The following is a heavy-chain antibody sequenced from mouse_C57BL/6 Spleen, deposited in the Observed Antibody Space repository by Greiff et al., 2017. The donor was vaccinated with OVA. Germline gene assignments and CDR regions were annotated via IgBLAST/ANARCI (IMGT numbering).Heavy chain of an antibody. J-gene: IGHJ3*01. CDR3: ASPPIYYYGSSPWFAY. CDR1: GYTFTSYW. D-gene: IGHD1-1*01. CDR2: INPSNGGT. Sequence: QVQLQQPGTELVKPGASVKLSCKASGYTFTSYWMHWVKQRPGQGLEWIGNINPSNGGTNYNEKFKSKATLTVDKSTSTAYMQLSSRISEDSAVYYCASPPIYYYGSSPWFAYWGQGTLVTVSA. V-gene: IGHV1-53*01.